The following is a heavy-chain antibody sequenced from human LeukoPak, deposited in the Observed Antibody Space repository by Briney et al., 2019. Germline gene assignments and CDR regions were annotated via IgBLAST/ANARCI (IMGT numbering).Heavy chain of an antibody. Sequence: PSETLSLTCTVSGGSISIDSWIWVRQPARNELESIRRSYTNGSTNYNPSLKSRVTMSVYTSKHQCPLKLGSVTAADTAVYYCARGLYRFSGYDSSWFDPWGQGTLVAVCS. D-gene: IGHD5-12*01. CDR2: SYTNGST. CDR1: GGSISIDS. J-gene: IGHJ5*02. V-gene: IGHV4-4*07. CDR3: ARGLYRFSGYDSSWFDP.